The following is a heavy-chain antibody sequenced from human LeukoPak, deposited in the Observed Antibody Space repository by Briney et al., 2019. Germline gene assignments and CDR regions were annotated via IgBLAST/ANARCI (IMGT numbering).Heavy chain of an antibody. Sequence: PSETLSLTCTVSGGSISSSSYYWGWIRQPPGKGLEWIGSIYYSGSTYYNPSLKSRVTISVDTSKNQFSLKLSSVTAADTAVYYCARGSGPRPYNWFDPWGQGTLVTVSS. V-gene: IGHV4-39*07. D-gene: IGHD3-3*01. CDR1: GGSISSSSYY. CDR3: ARGSGPRPYNWFDP. J-gene: IGHJ5*02. CDR2: IYYSGST.